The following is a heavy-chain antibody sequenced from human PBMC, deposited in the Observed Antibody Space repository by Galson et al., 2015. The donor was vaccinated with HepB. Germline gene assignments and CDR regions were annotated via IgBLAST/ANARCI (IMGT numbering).Heavy chain of an antibody. CDR1: GFTFSNSA. CDR3: AADTLHAGH. Sequence: SVKVSCKASGFTFSNSAIQWVRQTRGQRLEWIGWIVVSSGNTDYAQRFQGRVTITRDMSTRTAYMEVNSLKSEDTAAYYCAADTLHAGHWGQGTLVTVSS. J-gene: IGHJ4*02. V-gene: IGHV1-58*02. D-gene: IGHD3-10*01. CDR2: IVVSSGNT.